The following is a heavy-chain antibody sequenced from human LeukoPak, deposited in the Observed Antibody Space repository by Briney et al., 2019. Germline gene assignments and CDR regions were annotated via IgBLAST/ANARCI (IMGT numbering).Heavy chain of an antibody. Sequence: PSQTLSLTCTVSGGSISSSSYYWGWIRQPPGKGLEWIGSIYYSGSTYYNPSLKSRVTISVDTSKNQFSLKLSSVTAADTAVYYCASNVILGYCSSTSCYTTFFDYWGQGTLVTVSS. V-gene: IGHV4-39*01. CDR1: GGSISSSSYY. J-gene: IGHJ4*02. CDR3: ASNVILGYCSSTSCYTTFFDY. D-gene: IGHD2-2*02. CDR2: IYYSGST.